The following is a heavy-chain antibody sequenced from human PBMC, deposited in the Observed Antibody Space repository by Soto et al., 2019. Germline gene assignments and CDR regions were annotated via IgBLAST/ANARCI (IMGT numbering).Heavy chain of an antibody. D-gene: IGHD3-9*01. V-gene: IGHV1-2*02. CDR2: INPNSGGT. J-gene: IGHJ4*02. Sequence: GASVKVSCKASGYTFTGYYMHWVRQAPGQGLEWMGWINPNSGGTNYAQKFQGRVTMTRDTSISTAYMELSRLRSDDTAVYYCARGTAPTYYDILTGYYKSNYFDYWGQGTLVTAPQ. CDR3: ARGTAPTYYDILTGYYKSNYFDY. CDR1: GYTFTGYY.